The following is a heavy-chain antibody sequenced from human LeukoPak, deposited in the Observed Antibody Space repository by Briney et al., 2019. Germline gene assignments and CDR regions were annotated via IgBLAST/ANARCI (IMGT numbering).Heavy chain of an antibody. J-gene: IGHJ4*02. V-gene: IGHV3-15*01. CDR2: IKSKTDGGTT. CDR3: TTDLDIVVVPAAIGGY. Sequence: GGSLRLSCAASGFTFSNAWISWVRQAPGKGLEWVGRIKSKTDGGTTDYAAPVKGRFTISRDDSKNTLYLQMNSLKTEDTAVYYCTTDLDIVVVPAAIGGYWGQGTLVTVSS. D-gene: IGHD2-2*03. CDR1: GFTFSNAW.